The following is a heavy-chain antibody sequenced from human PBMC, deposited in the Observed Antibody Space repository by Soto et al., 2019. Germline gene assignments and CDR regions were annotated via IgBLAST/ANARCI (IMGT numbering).Heavy chain of an antibody. CDR1: GFTFDDYA. CDR3: AKDGGYSSGRYGA. J-gene: IGHJ5*02. D-gene: IGHD6-19*01. CDR2: ISWNSGSI. Sequence: EVQLVESGGGLVQPGRSLRLSCAASGFTFDDYAMHWVWQAPGKGLEWVSGISWNSGSIGYADSVKGRFTISRDNAKNSLYLQMNSLRAEDTALYYCAKDGGYSSGRYGAWGQGTLVTVSS. V-gene: IGHV3-9*01.